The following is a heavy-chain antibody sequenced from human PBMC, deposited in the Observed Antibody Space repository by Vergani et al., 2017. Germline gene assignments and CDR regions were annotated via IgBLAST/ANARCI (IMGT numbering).Heavy chain of an antibody. V-gene: IGHV3-33*01. J-gene: IGHJ4*02. CDR2: IWYDGSNK. CDR3: ARVYGSGSYSMGY. D-gene: IGHD3-10*01. CDR1: GFTFSSYG. Sequence: QVQLVESGGGVVQPGRSLRLSCAASGFTFSSYGMHWVRQAPGKGLEGVAVIWYDGSNKYYADSVKGRFTISRDNSKNTLYLQMNSLRAEDTAVYYCARVYGSGSYSMGYWGQGTLVTVSS.